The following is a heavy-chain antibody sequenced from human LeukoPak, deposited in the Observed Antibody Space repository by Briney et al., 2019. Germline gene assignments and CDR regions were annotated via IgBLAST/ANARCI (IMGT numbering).Heavy chain of an antibody. Sequence: ASVKVSCKVSGYTLTELSMHWVRQAPGKGLEWMGGFDPEVDKTIYAQKFQGRVTMTEDTSTDTAYMELSSLRSEDTAVYYCATRYCSGGSCPNYYYYINVWGKGTTVTISS. V-gene: IGHV1-24*01. CDR2: FDPEVDKT. J-gene: IGHJ6*03. CDR3: ATRYCSGGSCPNYYYYINV. D-gene: IGHD2-15*01. CDR1: GYTLTELS.